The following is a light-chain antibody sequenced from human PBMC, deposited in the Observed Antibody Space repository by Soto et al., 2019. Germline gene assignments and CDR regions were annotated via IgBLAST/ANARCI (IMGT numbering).Light chain of an antibody. CDR1: RSVTSNF. CDR2: GAS. CDR3: QQYGRSHRWT. J-gene: IGKJ2*02. V-gene: IGKV3-20*01. Sequence: NELTQSPGTLSLSPGERATLSCRASRSVTSNFVAWYQQKLGQAPRLLVYGASTRAIDIPERFSGSGSGTDFRLTIHRLEHDDVAVYFCQQYGRSHRWTFGQGTKVEIK.